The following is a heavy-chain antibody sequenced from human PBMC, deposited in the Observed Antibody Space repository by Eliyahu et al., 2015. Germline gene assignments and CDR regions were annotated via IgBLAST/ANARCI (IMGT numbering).Heavy chain of an antibody. V-gene: IGHV4-34*01. CDR2: INHSGST. D-gene: IGHD3-3*01. J-gene: IGHJ4*02. CDR3: ARGGVLEWLLGFDY. Sequence: QVQLQQWGAGLLKPSETLSLTCAVYGGSFSGYYWSWIRQPPGKGLEWIGEINHSGSTNYNPSLKSRVTISVDTPKNQFSLKLSSVTAADTAVYYCARGGVLEWLLGFDYWGQGTLVTVSS. CDR1: GGSFSGYY.